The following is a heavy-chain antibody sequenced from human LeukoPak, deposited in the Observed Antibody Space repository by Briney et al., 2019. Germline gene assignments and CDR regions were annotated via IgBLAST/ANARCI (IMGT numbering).Heavy chain of an antibody. CDR2: MNPNSSNT. J-gene: IGHJ4*02. CDR3: VRVDYYDGSGYPDSDY. Sequence: ASVKVSCTASGYTFTSYDINWVRQATGQGLEWMGRMNPNSSNTGYAQKFQGRVTMTRNTSISTAYMQLSSLRSEDTAVYYSVRVDYYDGSGYPDSDYWGLGTLVTVSS. CDR1: GYTFTSYD. V-gene: IGHV1-8*01. D-gene: IGHD3-22*01.